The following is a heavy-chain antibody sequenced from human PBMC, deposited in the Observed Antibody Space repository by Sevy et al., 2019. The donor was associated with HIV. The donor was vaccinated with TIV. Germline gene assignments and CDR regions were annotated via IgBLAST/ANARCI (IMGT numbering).Heavy chain of an antibody. D-gene: IGHD1-26*01. Sequence: AESLSLTCTVSGGSITSLYWNWIRQPPGKGLEWIANIYYNGHINYNPPLKSRVTLPLDTSKNQFSLRLSSVTAADTAMDYCAGENAWGRGYSWGQGTLVTVSS. V-gene: IGHV4-59*08. J-gene: IGHJ4*02. CDR1: GGSITSLY. CDR3: AGENAWGRGYS. CDR2: IYYNGHI.